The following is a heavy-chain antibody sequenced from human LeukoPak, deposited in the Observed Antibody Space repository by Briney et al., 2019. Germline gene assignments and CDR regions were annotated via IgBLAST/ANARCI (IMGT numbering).Heavy chain of an antibody. V-gene: IGHV3-21*01. CDR2: ISSSSSYI. Sequence: GGSLRLXCAASGFTFSSYSMNWVRQAPGKGLEWVSCISSSSSYIYQADSVKGRFTISRDNAKNSLYLQMNSLRAEDTAVYYCARGRGYSYGYSNNWFDPWGQGTLVTVSS. CDR1: GFTFSSYS. CDR3: ARGRGYSYGYSNNWFDP. D-gene: IGHD5-18*01. J-gene: IGHJ5*02.